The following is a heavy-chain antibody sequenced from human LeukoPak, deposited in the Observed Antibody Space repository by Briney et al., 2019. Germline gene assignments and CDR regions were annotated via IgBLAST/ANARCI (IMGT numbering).Heavy chain of an antibody. Sequence: GGSLRLSCAASGFTFSSYGMHWVRQAPGKGLEWVAVISYDGSNKYYADSVKGRFTISRDNSKNTLYLQMNSLRAEDTAVYYCARDGSSSSRSNYYYLHIDVWGKGTTVTVSS. D-gene: IGHD6-6*01. CDR3: ARDGSSSSRSNYYYLHIDV. V-gene: IGHV3-30*03. CDR1: GFTFSSYG. J-gene: IGHJ6*03. CDR2: ISYDGSNK.